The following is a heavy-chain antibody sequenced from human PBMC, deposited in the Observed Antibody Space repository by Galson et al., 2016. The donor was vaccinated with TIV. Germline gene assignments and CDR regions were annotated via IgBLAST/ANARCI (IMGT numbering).Heavy chain of an antibody. Sequence: SLRLSCASSGLSVSKNYMTWVRQAPGKGLEWVSLISDGGNTYYPDSVKGRFTISRDNSKNTLYLQMNGLRAEDTGVYYCARDRIVDATYYYYYYGMDVWGQGTAVTVSS. CDR3: ARDRIVDATYYYYYYGMDV. D-gene: IGHD1-26*01. J-gene: IGHJ6*01. CDR2: ISDGGNT. CDR1: GLSVSKNY. V-gene: IGHV3-66*02.